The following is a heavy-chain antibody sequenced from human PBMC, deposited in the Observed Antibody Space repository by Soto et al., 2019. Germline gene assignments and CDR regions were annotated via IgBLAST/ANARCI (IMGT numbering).Heavy chain of an antibody. CDR1: GYTFTGYY. D-gene: IGHD2-2*01. V-gene: IGHV1-2*04. CDR3: ARGPVVTAAKTGGGYFDY. J-gene: IGHJ4*02. CDR2: INPNSGGT. Sequence: ASVKVSCKASGYTFTGYYMHWVRQAPGQGREWMGWINPNSGGTNYAHKFQGWVTMTRDTSISTAYMELSRLRSDDTAVYYCARGPVVTAAKTGGGYFDYWGQGTLVTVSS.